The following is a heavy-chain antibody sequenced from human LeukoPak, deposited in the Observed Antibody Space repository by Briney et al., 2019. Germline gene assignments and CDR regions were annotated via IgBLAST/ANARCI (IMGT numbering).Heavy chain of an antibody. D-gene: IGHD2-2*01. CDR3: VRSRCSSTSCYSDY. V-gene: IGHV4-30-2*01. CDR2: IYHSGST. Sequence: SETLSLTCAVSGGSISSGGYSWSWIRQPPGKGLEWIGYIYHSGSTYYNPSLKSRVTISVDRSKNQFSLKLSSVTAADTAVYYCVRSRCSSTSCYSDYWGQGTLVTVSS. J-gene: IGHJ4*02. CDR1: GGSISSGGYS.